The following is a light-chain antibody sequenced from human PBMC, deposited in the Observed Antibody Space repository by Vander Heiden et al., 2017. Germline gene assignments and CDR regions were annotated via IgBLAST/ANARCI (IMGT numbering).Light chain of an antibody. Sequence: SYVLTQPPPVSVGAGQTARITCGGNNIGSKSVYWYQQKPGQAPVLVVYGDSDRPSGIPERFSGSNSGNTATLTISRVEGGDEADYYCQVWDDSSEHVVFGGGTKLTVL. CDR2: GDS. V-gene: IGLV3-21*02. CDR1: NIGSKS. CDR3: QVWDDSSEHVV. J-gene: IGLJ2*01.